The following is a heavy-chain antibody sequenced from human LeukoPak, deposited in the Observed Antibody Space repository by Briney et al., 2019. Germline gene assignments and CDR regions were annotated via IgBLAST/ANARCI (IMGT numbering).Heavy chain of an antibody. Sequence: GGSLRLSCAASGFTFSSHSMNWVRQAPGKGLEWVSSISSSSSYIYYADSVKGRFTISRDNAKNSLYLQMNSLRAEDTAVYYCAVYTQWLVYWGQGTLVTVSS. D-gene: IGHD6-19*01. CDR2: ISSSSSYI. V-gene: IGHV3-21*01. CDR3: AVYTQWLVY. J-gene: IGHJ4*02. CDR1: GFTFSSHS.